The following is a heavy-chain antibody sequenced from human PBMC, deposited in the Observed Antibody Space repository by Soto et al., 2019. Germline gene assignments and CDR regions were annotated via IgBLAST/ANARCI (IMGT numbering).Heavy chain of an antibody. Sequence: PSEILSLTCTVSGGSISSYDGSWIRQPPGKGLEWIGYIYYSGSTNYNPSLKSRVTISVDTSKNQFSLKLSSVTAADTAVYYCARSYYYDSSGLDYWGQGTLVTVSS. CDR2: IYYSGST. D-gene: IGHD3-22*01. CDR1: GGSISSYD. V-gene: IGHV4-59*01. J-gene: IGHJ4*02. CDR3: ARSYYYDSSGLDY.